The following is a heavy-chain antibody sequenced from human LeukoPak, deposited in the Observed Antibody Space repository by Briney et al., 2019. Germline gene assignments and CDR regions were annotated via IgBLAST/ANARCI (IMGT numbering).Heavy chain of an antibody. V-gene: IGHV3-49*04. CDR2: IRSKAYGGTT. CDR1: GFTFGDYA. Sequence: GGSLRLSCTASGFTFGDYAMSWVRQAPGKGLEWVGFIRSKAYGGTTEYAASVKGRFTISRDDSKSIAYLQMNSLKTEDTAVYYCTRAVDSSSWYTPTYYMDVWGKGTTVTVSS. CDR3: TRAVDSSSWYTPTYYMDV. D-gene: IGHD6-13*01. J-gene: IGHJ6*03.